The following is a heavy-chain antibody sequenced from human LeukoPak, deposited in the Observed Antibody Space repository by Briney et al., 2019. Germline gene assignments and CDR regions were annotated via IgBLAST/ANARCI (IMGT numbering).Heavy chain of an antibody. Sequence: PGGSLRLSCVASGLAATSNCMTWVRQAPGKGLEWVSVIYSDGSTYYSDSVTGRFTISRDNSKNTLYLQMNSLRADDTAVYYCVRNLAVAGTCFDSWGQGTLVTVSS. CDR2: IYSDGST. J-gene: IGHJ4*02. CDR1: GLAATSNC. V-gene: IGHV3-53*01. CDR3: VRNLAVAGTCFDS. D-gene: IGHD6-19*01.